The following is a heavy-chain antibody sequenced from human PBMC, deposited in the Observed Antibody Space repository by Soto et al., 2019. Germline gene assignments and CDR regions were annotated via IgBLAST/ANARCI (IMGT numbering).Heavy chain of an antibody. CDR3: ARGGYYYENSGQNAYDY. Sequence: SETLSLTCTVSGGSISSGGYYWSWIRQHPGRGLEWIGYIYYGGSTYYNPSLKSRATISGDTSKNQFSLKLSSVTAADTAVYYCARGGYYYENSGQNAYDYWGQGILVTVYS. CDR1: GGSISSGGYY. D-gene: IGHD3-22*01. CDR2: IYYGGST. J-gene: IGHJ4*01. V-gene: IGHV4-31*03.